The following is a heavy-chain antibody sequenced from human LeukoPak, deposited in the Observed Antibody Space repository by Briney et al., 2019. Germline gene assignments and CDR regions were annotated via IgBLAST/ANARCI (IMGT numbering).Heavy chain of an antibody. Sequence: GGSLRLSCAASGFTFSDYVMHWVRQAPGKGLEWVAVVSYDGSDQYYADSVKGRFTISRDNSKNTFYLQMNSLRAEDTAVYYCARARGGTSLDYWGQGTLVTVSS. CDR3: ARARGGTSLDY. D-gene: IGHD3-10*01. CDR1: GFTFSDYV. V-gene: IGHV3-30-3*01. J-gene: IGHJ4*02. CDR2: VSYDGSDQ.